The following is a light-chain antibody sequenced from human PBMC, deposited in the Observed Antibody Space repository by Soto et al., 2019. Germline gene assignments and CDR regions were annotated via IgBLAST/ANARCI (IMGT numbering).Light chain of an antibody. Sequence: EIVMTQSPATLSVSPGERATLSCRASQSVSSNLVWYQQKPGQAPRLLIYGASARATGIPARFSGSGSGTEFTLTISSLQSEDFAVYYCQQYDNWPRTFGPGTKV. V-gene: IGKV3-15*01. CDR3: QQYDNWPRT. J-gene: IGKJ3*01. CDR1: QSVSSN. CDR2: GAS.